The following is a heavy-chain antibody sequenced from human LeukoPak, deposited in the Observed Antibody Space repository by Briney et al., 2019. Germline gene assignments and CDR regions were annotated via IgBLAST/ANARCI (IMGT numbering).Heavy chain of an antibody. Sequence: GGSLRLSCAASGFNFSSQWMSWVRQAPGKGLEWVANVNQGGTQKYYVDSVKGRFTISRDNAKNSLYLQMNSLRAEDTAVYYCARDPSYDSSGYLAFDIWGQGTMVTVSS. CDR1: GFNFSSQW. D-gene: IGHD3-22*01. V-gene: IGHV3-7*01. CDR3: ARDPSYDSSGYLAFDI. CDR2: VNQGGTQK. J-gene: IGHJ3*02.